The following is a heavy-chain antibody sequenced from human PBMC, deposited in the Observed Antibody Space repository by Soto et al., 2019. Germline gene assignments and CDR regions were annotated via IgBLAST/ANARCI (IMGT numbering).Heavy chain of an antibody. CDR1: GGSISTDVSF. CDR2: IYYSGYT. CDR3: ARHVPYTSGSYAWFDP. D-gene: IGHD3-16*01. Sequence: QLQLQESGPGLVKPSETLSLTCSVSGGSISTDVSFWAWIRQPPGKALEWIANIYYSGYTYYNPSLKGRVTISKDTSKNLFSLRLSSVTAADTAVYYCARHVPYTSGSYAWFDPWGQGILVTVSS. V-gene: IGHV4-39*01. J-gene: IGHJ5*02.